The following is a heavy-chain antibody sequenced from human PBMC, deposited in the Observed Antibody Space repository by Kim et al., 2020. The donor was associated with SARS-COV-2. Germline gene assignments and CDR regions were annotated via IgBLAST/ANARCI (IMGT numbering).Heavy chain of an antibody. V-gene: IGHV3-43D*03. D-gene: IGHD4-4*01. CDR3: AKDSCPVNNTRYYVDY. CDR2: ISWDGGST. CDR1: GFTFDDYA. Sequence: GGSPRLSCAASGFTFDDYAMHWVRQAPGKGLEWVSLISWDGGSTYYADSVKGRFTISRDNSKNSLYLQMNSLRAEDTALYYCAKDSCPVNNTRYYVDYWGQGTLVTVSS. J-gene: IGHJ4*02.